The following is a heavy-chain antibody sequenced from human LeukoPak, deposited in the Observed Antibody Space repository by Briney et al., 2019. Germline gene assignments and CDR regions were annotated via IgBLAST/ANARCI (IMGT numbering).Heavy chain of an antibody. CDR1: GFTFSSYG. CDR2: IWYDGSNK. J-gene: IGHJ4*02. V-gene: IGHV3-33*01. CDR3: ASDYCSSTSWIGN. Sequence: GGSLRLSCAASGFTFSSYGMHWVRQAPGKGLEWAAVIWYDGSNKYYADSVKGRFTISRDNSKNTLYLQMNSLRAEDTAVYYCASDYCSSTSWIGNWGQGTLVTVSS. D-gene: IGHD2-2*01.